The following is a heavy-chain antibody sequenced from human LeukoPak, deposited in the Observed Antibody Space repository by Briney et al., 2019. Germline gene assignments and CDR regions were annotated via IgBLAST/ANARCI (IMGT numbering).Heavy chain of an antibody. CDR3: ARAPRLWFGELPAYFDY. CDR1: GGYISTSNYY. D-gene: IGHD3-10*01. CDR2: IYYSGST. J-gene: IGHJ4*02. V-gene: IGHV4-61*05. Sequence: SETLSLTCTVSGGYISTSNYYWGWIRQPPGKGLEWIGYIYYSGSTNYNPSLKSRVTISVDTSKNQFSLKLSSVTAADTAVYYCARAPRLWFGELPAYFDYWGQGTLVTVSS.